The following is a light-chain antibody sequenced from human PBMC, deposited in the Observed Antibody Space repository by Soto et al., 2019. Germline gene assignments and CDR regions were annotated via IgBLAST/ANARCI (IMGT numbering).Light chain of an antibody. Sequence: SYELTQPPSVSVAPGKTARITCGGNNIGSKYVHWYQQKAGQAPVMVIYYESDRPSGIPERFSGSNSGNTATLTISRVEAGDEADYYCLVWDSISDHVVFGGGTKLTVL. J-gene: IGLJ2*01. CDR1: NIGSKY. CDR3: LVWDSISDHVV. V-gene: IGLV3-21*04. CDR2: YES.